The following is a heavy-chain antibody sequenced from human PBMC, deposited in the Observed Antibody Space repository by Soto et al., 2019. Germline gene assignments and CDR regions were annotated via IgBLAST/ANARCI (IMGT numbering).Heavy chain of an antibody. CDR1: GFSLSTSGVG. D-gene: IGHD4-17*01. Sequence: SGPTLVNPTQTLTLTCTFSGFSLSTSGVGVGWIRQPPGKALEWLALIYWDDDKRYSPSLKSRLTINKDTSKNQVDLTKNKMDPVDTATYYCAHSPIYGDIAEYFQHWGQGTLVTVSS. CDR3: AHSPIYGDIAEYFQH. V-gene: IGHV2-5*02. J-gene: IGHJ1*01. CDR2: IYWDDDK.